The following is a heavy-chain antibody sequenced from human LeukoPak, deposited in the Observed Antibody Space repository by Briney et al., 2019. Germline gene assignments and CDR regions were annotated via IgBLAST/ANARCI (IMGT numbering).Heavy chain of an antibody. CDR2: IYHSGNT. CDR1: GYSISSGYY. Sequence: SETLSLTCTVSGYSISSGYYWGWIRQPPGKGLEWIGSIYHSGNTYYNPSLKSRVTISADTSKNQFSLKLSSVTAADTAVYYCATFSSTDAFDIWGQGTMVTVSS. CDR3: ATFSSTDAFDI. J-gene: IGHJ3*02. D-gene: IGHD2-2*01. V-gene: IGHV4-38-2*02.